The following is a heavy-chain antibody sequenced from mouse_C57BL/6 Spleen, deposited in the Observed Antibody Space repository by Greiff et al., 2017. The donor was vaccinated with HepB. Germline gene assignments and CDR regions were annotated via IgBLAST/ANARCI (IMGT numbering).Heavy chain of an antibody. CDR3: ARKSTGTEYYFDY. CDR2: IHPNSGST. CDR1: GYTFTSYW. Sequence: QVQLKQPGAELVKPGASVKLSCKASGYTFTSYWMHWVKQRPGQGLEWIGMIHPNSGSTNYNEKFKSKATLTVDKSSSTAYMQLSSLTSEDSAVYYCARKSTGTEYYFDYWGQGTTLTVSS. J-gene: IGHJ2*01. D-gene: IGHD4-1*02. V-gene: IGHV1-64*01.